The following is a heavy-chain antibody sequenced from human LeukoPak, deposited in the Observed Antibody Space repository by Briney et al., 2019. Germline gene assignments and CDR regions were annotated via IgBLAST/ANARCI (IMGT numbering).Heavy chain of an antibody. CDR2: ISAYHGTP. Sequence: ASVKVSCKASGYTFTSYGIRWVRQAPGQGLEWMGWISAYHGTPIYAQKLQGRVTMTTDPSTSTAYLELRSLRSDDTAVYYCARARSFACFGELLIPSPFDYGGQGTRDTVSS. CDR3: ARARSFACFGELLIPSPFDY. V-gene: IGHV1-18*01. D-gene: IGHD3-10*01. CDR1: GYTFTSYG. J-gene: IGHJ4*02.